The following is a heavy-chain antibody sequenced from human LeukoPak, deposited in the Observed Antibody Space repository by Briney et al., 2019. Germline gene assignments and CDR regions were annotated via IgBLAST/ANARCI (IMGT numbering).Heavy chain of an antibody. CDR3: ARTYYDFWSGSYYYYGMDV. V-gene: IGHV1-69*13. CDR2: IIPIFGTA. J-gene: IGHJ6*02. CDR1: GGTFSSYA. Sequence: EASVEVSCKASGGTFSSYAISWVRQAPGQGLEWMGGIIPIFGTANYAQKFQGRVTITADESTSTAYMELSSLRSEDTAVYYCARTYYDFWSGSYYYYGMDVWGQGTTVTVSS. D-gene: IGHD3-3*01.